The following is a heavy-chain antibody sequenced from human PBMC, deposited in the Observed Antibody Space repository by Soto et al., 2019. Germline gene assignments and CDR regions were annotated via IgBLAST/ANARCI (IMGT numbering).Heavy chain of an antibody. CDR1: GYSFTHYW. CDR2: IYPGDSDT. V-gene: IGHV5-51*03. Sequence: EVQLVQSGAEVKKPGESLKLSCQGSGYSFTHYWIGWVPQMPGKGLEWMGIIYPGDSDTRYSPSFQGQVTISADKSISTAYLQWSNLKASDTAMYYCAIHSRSATFDYWGQGTLVIVSS. J-gene: IGHJ4*02. D-gene: IGHD6-6*01. CDR3: AIHSRSATFDY.